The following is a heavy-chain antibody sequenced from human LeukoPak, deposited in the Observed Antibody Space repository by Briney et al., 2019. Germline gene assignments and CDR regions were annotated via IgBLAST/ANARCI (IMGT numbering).Heavy chain of an antibody. CDR2: ISWNSGNI. V-gene: IGHV3-9*01. J-gene: IGHJ4*02. CDR1: GFTFDDYA. Sequence: PGGSLRLSCAASGFTFDDYAMHWVRQAPGKGLEWVSGISWNSGNIDYADSVKGRFTISRDNAKNSLYLQMNSLRTEDTALYYCTRLSGDNWNYGGNFDSWGQGTLVTVSS. CDR3: TRLSGDNWNYGGNFDS. D-gene: IGHD1-7*01.